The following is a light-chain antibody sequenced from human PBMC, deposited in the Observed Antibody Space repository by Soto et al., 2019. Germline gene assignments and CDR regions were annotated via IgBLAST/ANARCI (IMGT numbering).Light chain of an antibody. Sequence: SALTQPASVSGSPGQSITISCTGTSGDIGGFYYVSWYQQLPGEAPKLLISEVTHRPSGVSHRFSGSKSGNTASLTISGLQAEDEGDYYCSSYTAGSTIFGTGTKLTVL. J-gene: IGLJ1*01. CDR3: SSYTAGSTI. CDR1: SGDIGGFYY. V-gene: IGLV2-14*01. CDR2: EVT.